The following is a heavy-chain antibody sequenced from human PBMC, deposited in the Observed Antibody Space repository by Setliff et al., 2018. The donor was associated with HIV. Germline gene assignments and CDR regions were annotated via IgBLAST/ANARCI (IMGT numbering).Heavy chain of an antibody. Sequence: PSETLSLTCAFSGYSISSGYYWGWIRQPPGKGLEWIGSISHSGTTYYNASLKSRVTISVDTSKNQLSLKLSSVTAADTAVYYCARGGGFSDYDPYYYYYMVVWGKGTTVTVSS. CDR2: ISHSGTT. J-gene: IGHJ6*03. V-gene: IGHV4-38-2*01. CDR3: ARGGGFSDYDPYYYYYMVV. D-gene: IGHD5-12*01. CDR1: GYSISSGYY.